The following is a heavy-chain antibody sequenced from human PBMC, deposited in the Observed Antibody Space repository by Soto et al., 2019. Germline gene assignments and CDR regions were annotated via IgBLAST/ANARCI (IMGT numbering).Heavy chain of an antibody. CDR3: ARDDSSGYADY. CDR2: IWYDGSNK. V-gene: IGHV3-33*01. J-gene: IGHJ4*02. Sequence: GGSLRLSCAASGFTFNSYGMHWVRQAPGKGLEWVAVIWYDGSNKYYADSVKGRFTISRDNSKNTLYLQMNSLRAEDTAVYYCARDDSSGYADYWGQGTLVTVSS. D-gene: IGHD3-22*01. CDR1: GFTFNSYG.